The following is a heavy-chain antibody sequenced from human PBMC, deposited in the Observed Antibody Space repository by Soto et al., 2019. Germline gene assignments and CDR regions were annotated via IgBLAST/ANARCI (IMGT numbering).Heavy chain of an antibody. D-gene: IGHD6-19*01. V-gene: IGHV3-74*03. Sequence: EVQLVESGGALVQPGGSLRLSCAASGFDFSTYWMHWVRQAPGKGLVWVSRISGGGGTTYGDSVEGRFTISRDKAKQILYLQRSSLPEEYMAMYYCIRASGLAGTVEYVWGQGTLVSFSS. CDR3: IRASGLAGTVEYV. CDR1: GFDFSTYW. CDR2: ISGGGGT. J-gene: IGHJ4*02.